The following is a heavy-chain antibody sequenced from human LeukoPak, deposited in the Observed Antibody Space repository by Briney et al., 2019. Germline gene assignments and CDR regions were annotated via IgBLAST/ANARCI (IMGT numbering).Heavy chain of an antibody. CDR2: IYTSGST. J-gene: IGHJ6*03. CDR3: ARDQGYSGYYYYYMDV. D-gene: IGHD5-12*01. V-gene: IGHV4-4*07. Sequence: SETLSLTCTVSGRSISSYYWSWIRQPAGNGREWIGCIYTSGSTNYNPSLKSRVTMSVDTSKNQFSLKLSSVTAADTALYYCARDQGYSGYYYYYMDVWGKGTTVTVSS. CDR1: GRSISSYY.